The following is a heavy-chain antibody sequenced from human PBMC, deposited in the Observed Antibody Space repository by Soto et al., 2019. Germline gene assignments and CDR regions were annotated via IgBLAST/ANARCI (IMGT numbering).Heavy chain of an antibody. CDR1: GFTFSSYG. D-gene: IGHD1-26*01. V-gene: IGHV3-30*18. CDR2: ISYDGSNK. CDR3: AKEGIVGASGYYYYYYGMDV. J-gene: IGHJ6*02. Sequence: GGSLRLSCAASGFTFSSYGMHWVRQAPGKGLEWVAVISYDGSNKYYADSVKGRFTISRDNSKSTLYLQMNSLRAEDTAVYYCAKEGIVGASGYYYYYYGMDVWGQGTTVTVSS.